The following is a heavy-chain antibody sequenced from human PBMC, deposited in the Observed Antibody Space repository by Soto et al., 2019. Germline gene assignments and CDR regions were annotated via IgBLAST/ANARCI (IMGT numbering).Heavy chain of an antibody. J-gene: IGHJ5*02. CDR3: ARDVGGVPNWFDP. Sequence: QVQLQESGPGLVKPSQTLSLTCTVSGGSISSGGYYWSWIRQHPGKGLEWIGYIYYSGSTYYNPSLKSRVTISVDTSKNQFSLKLSCVTAADTAVYYCARDVGGVPNWFDPWGQGTLVTVSS. CDR2: IYYSGST. CDR1: GGSISSGGYY. D-gene: IGHD3-16*01. V-gene: IGHV4-31*03.